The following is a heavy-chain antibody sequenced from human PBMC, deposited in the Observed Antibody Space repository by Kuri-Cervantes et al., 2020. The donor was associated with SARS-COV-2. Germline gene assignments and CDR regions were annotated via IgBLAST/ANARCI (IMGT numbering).Heavy chain of an antibody. CDR1: GFTFSSYW. CDR2: INSDGSST. J-gene: IGHJ4*02. V-gene: IGHV3-74*01. D-gene: IGHD1-26*01. CDR3: ARDPYFDLRELREEYGFEY. Sequence: GESLKISCAASGFTFSSYWMHWVRQAPGKGLVWVSRINSDGSSTSYADSVKGRFTISRDNAKNTLYPQMNSLRAEDTAVYYCARDPYFDLRELREEYGFEYWGQGTLVTVSS.